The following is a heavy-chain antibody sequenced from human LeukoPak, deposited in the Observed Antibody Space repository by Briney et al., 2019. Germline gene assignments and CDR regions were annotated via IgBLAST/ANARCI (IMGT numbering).Heavy chain of an antibody. J-gene: IGHJ6*02. Sequence: ASVKVSCKASGYTFTSYYMHWLRQAPGQGLEWRGIINPSGGSTSYAQKFQGRVTMTRETSTSTVYMELSSLRSEDTAVYYCARDRVTVTYYYYYYGMDVWGQGTTVTVSS. CDR2: INPSGGST. V-gene: IGHV1-46*01. CDR1: GYTFTSYY. CDR3: ARDRVTVTYYYYYYGMDV. D-gene: IGHD4-17*01.